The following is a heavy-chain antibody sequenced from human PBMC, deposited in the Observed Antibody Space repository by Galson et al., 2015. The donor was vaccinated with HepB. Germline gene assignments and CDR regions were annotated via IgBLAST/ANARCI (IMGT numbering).Heavy chain of an antibody. CDR1: GFTFSAYD. CDR2: IGIAGDS. D-gene: IGHD4-23*01. J-gene: IGHJ4*02. V-gene: IGHV3-13*01. CDR3: ARGGFYGGNLPDS. Sequence: SLRLSCAASGFTFSAYDMHWVRQATGKGLEWVSVIGIAGDSYYSGSVKGRFTISRENAKNSLYLQMNSLRAGDTAVYYCARGGFYGGNLPDSWGLGVLVTVSS.